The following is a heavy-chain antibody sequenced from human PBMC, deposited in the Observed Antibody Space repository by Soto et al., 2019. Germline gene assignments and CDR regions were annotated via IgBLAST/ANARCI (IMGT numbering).Heavy chain of an antibody. J-gene: IGHJ6*02. CDR2: ISYDGSDK. D-gene: IGHD3-3*01. Sequence: SLRLSCAASGFTFGSYAMHWVRQAPGKGLEWVALISYDGSDKDYADSVKGRFTISRDNSKNTLYLQMNSLRAEDTAVYYCARGNDFWSGYYYPYGMDVWGQGTTVTVSS. V-gene: IGHV3-30-3*01. CDR1: GFTFGSYA. CDR3: ARGNDFWSGYYYPYGMDV.